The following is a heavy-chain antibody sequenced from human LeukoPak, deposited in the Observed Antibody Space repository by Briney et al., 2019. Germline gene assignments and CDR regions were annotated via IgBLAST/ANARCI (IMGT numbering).Heavy chain of an antibody. V-gene: IGHV3-21*01. J-gene: IGHJ4*02. CDR1: GFTFSSYS. D-gene: IGHD3-9*01. CDR2: ISSSSSYI. CDR3: ARDRDYDILTGYFKKGPFDY. Sequence: GGSLRLSCAASGFTFSSYSMNWVRQAPGKGLEWVSSISSSSSYIYYAVSVKGRFTISRDNAKNSLYLQMNSLRAEDTAVYYCARDRDYDILTGYFKKGPFDYWGQGTLVTVSS.